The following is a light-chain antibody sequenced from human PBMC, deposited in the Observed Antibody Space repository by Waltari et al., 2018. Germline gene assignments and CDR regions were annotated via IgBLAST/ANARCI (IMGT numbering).Light chain of an antibody. CDR1: QPITTN. CDR2: DAS. CDR3: QQYNPWAPVT. Sequence: IVMTQSPVSLSVSPGETTTLSCTASQPITTNLAWYQQNPGQAPRLLIHDASVRAIGVPGRFSGSGSGTEFTLTITSLQSDDFAVYYCQQYNPWAPVTFGGGTKVESK. V-gene: IGKV3-15*01. J-gene: IGKJ4*01.